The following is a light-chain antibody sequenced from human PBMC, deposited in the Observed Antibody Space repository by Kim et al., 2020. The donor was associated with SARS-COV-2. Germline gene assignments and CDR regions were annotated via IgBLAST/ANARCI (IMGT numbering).Light chain of an antibody. J-gene: IGKJ3*01. V-gene: IGKV3-20*01. CDR2: GAS. Sequence: EIVLTQSPGTLSLSPGERATLSCRASQSVSSNYLAWYQQKPGQAPRLLFYGASSTATGIPDRFSGSGSGTDFTLTISRLEPEDFAVYYCQHYSTSPFTFGPGTKVDIK. CDR3: QHYSTSPFT. CDR1: QSVSSNY.